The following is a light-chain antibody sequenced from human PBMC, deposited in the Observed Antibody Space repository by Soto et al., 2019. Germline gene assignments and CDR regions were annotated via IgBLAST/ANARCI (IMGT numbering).Light chain of an antibody. CDR3: QQYGTSSRT. V-gene: IGKV1-5*03. CDR2: LAS. CDR1: QSISSW. J-gene: IGKJ1*01. Sequence: DIQMTQSPSTLSASVGARVTITCRASQSISSWLAWYQQKPGKAPKLLIYLASTLQSGVPARFSGSGSATEFTLSISSLQPDDFATYYCQQYGTSSRTFGQGTKVDIK.